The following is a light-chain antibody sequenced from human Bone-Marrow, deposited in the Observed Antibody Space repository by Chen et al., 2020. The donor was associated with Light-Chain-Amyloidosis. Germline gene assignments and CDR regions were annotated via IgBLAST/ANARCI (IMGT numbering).Light chain of an antibody. V-gene: IGLV2-11*01. CDR2: DVT. J-gene: IGLJ1*01. CDR3: CSYAGSNSFV. Sequence: QSALTQPRSVSGSPGQSVTISCTGTSSDVGGYNYVSWYQQHPGKAPKLMIYDVTKRTSGVPVRFSRSTSGNTASLTISGLQAEDESDYYCCSYAGSNSFVFGTGTKVTVL. CDR1: SSDVGGYNY.